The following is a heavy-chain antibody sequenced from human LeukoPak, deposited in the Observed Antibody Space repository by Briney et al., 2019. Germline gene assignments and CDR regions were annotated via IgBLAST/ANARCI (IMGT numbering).Heavy chain of an antibody. CDR2: IYYSGKT. CDR3: ARSPSGSYSDY. V-gene: IGHV4-39*01. Sequence: SETLSLTCTVSGGSISSGSYNWGWIRQPPGKGLEWIGSIYYSGKTYYNPSLKSRVSTSLDTSKNQFSLKLSSVTAADTAVYYCARSPSGSYSDYWGQGTLVTVSS. CDR1: GGSISSGSYN. J-gene: IGHJ4*02. D-gene: IGHD1-26*01.